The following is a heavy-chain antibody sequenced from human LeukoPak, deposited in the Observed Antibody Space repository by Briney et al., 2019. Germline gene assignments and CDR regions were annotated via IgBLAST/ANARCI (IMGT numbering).Heavy chain of an antibody. J-gene: IGHJ4*02. CDR2: ISGSGGST. CDR1: GFTFSSYA. CDR3: ARGDGFMIRD. Sequence: GGSLRLSCAASGFTFSSYAMSWVRQAPGKGLEWVSAISGSGGSTYYADSVKGWFTISRDNSKNTLYLQMNSLRVEDTAVYYCARGDGFMIRDWGQGTLVTVSS. D-gene: IGHD3-10*01. V-gene: IGHV3-23*01.